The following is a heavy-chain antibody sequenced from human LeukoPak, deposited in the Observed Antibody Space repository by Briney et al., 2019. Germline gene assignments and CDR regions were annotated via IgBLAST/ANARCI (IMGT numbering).Heavy chain of an antibody. D-gene: IGHD5-12*01. J-gene: IGHJ4*02. CDR2: IYTRMYT. CDR3: ARHARIASAYAHSNFDY. CDR1: GDSISSYY. Sequence: SETLSLTCTVSGDSISSYYWSWIRQPPGKGLEWIGYIYTRMYTNYNPSLTRRVTISVDKSKNQFSRTWRSVAAPDTAVYYSARHARIASAYAHSNFDYWGQGALVTVSS. V-gene: IGHV4-4*09.